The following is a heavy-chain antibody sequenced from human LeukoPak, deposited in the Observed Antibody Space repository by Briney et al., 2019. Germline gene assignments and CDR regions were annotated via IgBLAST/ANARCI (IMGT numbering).Heavy chain of an antibody. D-gene: IGHD6-19*01. Sequence: SVKVSCKASGDTFSSYAVSWVRQAPGQGLEWMGGIIPIFGTANYAQKFQGRVTITADESTSTAYMELSSLRSEDTAVYYCARRNDSSGIDYFDYWGQGTLVTVSS. CDR3: ARRNDSSGIDYFDY. J-gene: IGHJ4*02. CDR1: GDTFSSYA. CDR2: IIPIFGTA. V-gene: IGHV1-69*13.